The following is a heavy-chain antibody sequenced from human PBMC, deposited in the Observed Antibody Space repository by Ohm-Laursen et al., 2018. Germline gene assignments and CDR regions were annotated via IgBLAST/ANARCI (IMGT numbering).Heavy chain of an antibody. V-gene: IGHV3-7*01. CDR3: ARGLRYFDWLSLAY. CDR2: IKQDGSEK. CDR1: GFIVNSNH. D-gene: IGHD3-9*01. Sequence: GSLRLSCAASGFIVNSNHMSWVRQAPGKGLEWVANIKQDGSEKYYVDSVKGRFTISRDNAKNSLYLQMNSLRAEDTAVYYCARGLRYFDWLSLAYWGQGTLVTVSS. J-gene: IGHJ4*02.